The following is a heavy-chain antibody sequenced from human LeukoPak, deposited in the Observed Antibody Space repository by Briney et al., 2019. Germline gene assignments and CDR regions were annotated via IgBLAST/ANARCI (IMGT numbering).Heavy chain of an antibody. D-gene: IGHD2-21*02. J-gene: IGHJ5*02. V-gene: IGHV1-2*02. CDR1: GYTFTGYY. Sequence: ASVKVSCKASGYTFTGYYIHWVRQAPGQGLEWMGWINPNSGDTNYAQNFQDRVTLSRDTSINTAYMELTDLRSDDTAMYYCARPNGDYYNWFDHWGQGTLVTVSS. CDR2: INPNSGDT. CDR3: ARPNGDYYNWFDH.